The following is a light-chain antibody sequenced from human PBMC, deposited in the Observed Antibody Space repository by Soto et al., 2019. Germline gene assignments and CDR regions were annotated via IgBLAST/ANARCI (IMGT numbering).Light chain of an antibody. CDR2: GAS. J-gene: IGKJ5*01. CDR3: QQYGSSPPVT. CDR1: QSVSSCY. V-gene: IGKV3-20*01. Sequence: EIVLTQSPATLSLSPGERATLSCRASQSVSSCYLAWYQQKPGQAPRLLIYGASGRATGIPDRFSGSGSGTDFTLTISRLEPEDFAVYYCQQYGSSPPVTFGQGTRLEIK.